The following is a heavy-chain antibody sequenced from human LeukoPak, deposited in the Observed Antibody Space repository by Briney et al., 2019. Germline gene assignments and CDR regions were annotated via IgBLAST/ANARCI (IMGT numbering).Heavy chain of an antibody. V-gene: IGHV1-46*01. Sequence: ASVKVSCKASGYTFTSCYMHWVRQAPGQGLEWMGIINPSGGSTSYAQKFQGRVTMTRDTSTSTVYMELSSLKSEDTAVYYCARDIIVVTAIQAPPHAFDIWGQGTMVTVSS. CDR1: GYTFTSCY. CDR2: INPSGGST. J-gene: IGHJ3*02. CDR3: ARDIIVVTAIQAPPHAFDI. D-gene: IGHD2-21*02.